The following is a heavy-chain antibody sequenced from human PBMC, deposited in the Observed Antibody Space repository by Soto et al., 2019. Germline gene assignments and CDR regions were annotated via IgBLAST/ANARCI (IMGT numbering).Heavy chain of an antibody. D-gene: IGHD5-12*01. CDR2: INPSGGST. CDR1: GYTFTSYY. Sequence: QVQLVQSGAEVKKPGASVKVSCKASGYTFTSYYMHWVRQAPGQGLEWMGIINPSGGSTSYAQKFQGRVTMTRDTSTSTVYMELSSLRSEDTAVYYCASDPYSGYEDSYYYYYGMDVWGQGTTVTVSS. V-gene: IGHV1-46*01. J-gene: IGHJ6*02. CDR3: ASDPYSGYEDSYYYYYGMDV.